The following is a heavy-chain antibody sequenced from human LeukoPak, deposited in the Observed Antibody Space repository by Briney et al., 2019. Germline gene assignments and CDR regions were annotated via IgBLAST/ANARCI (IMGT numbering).Heavy chain of an antibody. Sequence: SETLSLTCTVSGGSISSGDYYWSWIRQPPGKGLEWIGYIYYSGSTYYNPSLKSRFTISVDTSKNQFSLKLSSVTAADTAVYYCARVYGSGRLTNTADYWAREPWSPSPQ. CDR1: GGSISSGDYY. CDR2: IYYSGST. D-gene: IGHD3-10*01. V-gene: IGHV4-30-4*01. J-gene: IGHJ4*02. CDR3: ARVYGSGRLTNTADY.